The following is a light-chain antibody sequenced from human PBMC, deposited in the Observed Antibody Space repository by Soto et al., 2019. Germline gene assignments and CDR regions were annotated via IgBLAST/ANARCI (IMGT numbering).Light chain of an antibody. CDR1: QSVSSY. J-gene: IGKJ3*01. CDR2: DAS. CDR3: QQRSNWPLFT. Sequence: EIVLTQSPSTLSLSHGERAILSCRASQSVSSYLAWYQQKPGQAPRLLIYDASNRATGIPARFSGSGSGTDFTLTISSLEPEDFAVYYCQQRSNWPLFTFGPGTKVDI. V-gene: IGKV3-11*01.